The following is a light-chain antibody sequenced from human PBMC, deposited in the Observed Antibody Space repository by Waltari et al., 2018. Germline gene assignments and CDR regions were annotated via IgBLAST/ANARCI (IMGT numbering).Light chain of an antibody. CDR2: DAS. Sequence: EIVLTQSPGTLSLSPGERATLSCRASQSVSRSLAWYQQKPGQAPRLLIYDASSRATGIPDGFSGSGSGTDFSLTISRLEPEDLXVYYCQKYVSLPATFGQGTKVEIK. CDR3: QKYVSLPAT. CDR1: QSVSRS. V-gene: IGKV3-20*01. J-gene: IGKJ1*01.